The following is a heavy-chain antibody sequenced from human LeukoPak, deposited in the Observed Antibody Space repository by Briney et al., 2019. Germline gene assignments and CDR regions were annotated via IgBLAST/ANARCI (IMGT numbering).Heavy chain of an antibody. J-gene: IGHJ5*02. CDR3: AQMNAGIHL. V-gene: IGHV4-61*01. Sequence: PSEILSLTCTVSGGSVSTDPYYCTWIRQSPGKGLEWIGYIYYTGSNRYNPSLKSRVSISLDTSKNQSSLRLTSVTAADTAVYYCAQMNAGIHLWGQGTLVTVSS. D-gene: IGHD1-14*01. CDR1: GGSVSTDPYY. CDR2: IYYTGSN.